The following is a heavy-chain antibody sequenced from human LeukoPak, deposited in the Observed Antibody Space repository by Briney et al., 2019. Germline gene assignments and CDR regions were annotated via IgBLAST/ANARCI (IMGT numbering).Heavy chain of an antibody. Sequence: ASVKVSCKASGYTFTSYGISWVRQAPGQGLEWMGWISAYNGNTNYAQKLQGRVTMTTDTSTSTAYMELSSLRSEDTAVYYCARGHQRSLYRGENYYFDYWGQGTLVTVSS. V-gene: IGHV1-18*01. J-gene: IGHJ4*02. CDR1: GYTFTSYG. D-gene: IGHD3-16*01. CDR2: ISAYNGNT. CDR3: ARGHQRSLYRGENYYFDY.